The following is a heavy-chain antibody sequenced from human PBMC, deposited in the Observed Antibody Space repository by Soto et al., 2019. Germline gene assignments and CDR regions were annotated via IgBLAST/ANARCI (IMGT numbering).Heavy chain of an antibody. CDR2: ISYDGSNK. CDR3: AKDQFGSQGGKVNYYYGMDV. D-gene: IGHD1-26*01. Sequence: GGSLRLSCAASGFTFSSYGMHWVRQAPGKGLEWVAVISYDGSNKYYADSVKGRFTISRDNSKNTLYLQMNSLRAEDTAVYYCAKDQFGSQGGKVNYYYGMDVWGQGTTVTVSS. CDR1: GFTFSSYG. V-gene: IGHV3-30*18. J-gene: IGHJ6*02.